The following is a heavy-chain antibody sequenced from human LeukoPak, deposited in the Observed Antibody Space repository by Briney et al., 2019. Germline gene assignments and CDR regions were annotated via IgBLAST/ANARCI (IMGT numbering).Heavy chain of an antibody. V-gene: IGHV1-18*01. CDR3: ARYPHIAAARYYFDY. CDR1: GYTFTSYG. J-gene: IGHJ4*02. Sequence: ASVKVSCKASGYTFTSYGISWVRQAPGQGLEWMGWISAYNGNTNYAQKFQGRVTMTRDMSTSTVYMELSSLRSEDTAVYYCARYPHIAAARYYFDYWGQGTLVTVSS. D-gene: IGHD6-13*01. CDR2: ISAYNGNT.